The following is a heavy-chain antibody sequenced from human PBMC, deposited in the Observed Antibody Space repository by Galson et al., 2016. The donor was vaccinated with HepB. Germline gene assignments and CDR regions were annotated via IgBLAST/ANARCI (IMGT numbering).Heavy chain of an antibody. CDR1: GFTFSYYY. D-gene: IGHD6-19*01. Sequence: SLRLSCAASGFTFSYYYMSWIRQAPGKGLEWVSYISGDGRTINYADSVKGRFTISRGNAKNSLYLHMNSLTGEDTAVYYCARMFPLYSSGWYVRGDGWFDSWGQGTPVTVSS. CDR3: ARMFPLYSSGWYVRGDGWFDS. CDR2: ISGDGRTI. V-gene: IGHV3-11*01. J-gene: IGHJ5*01.